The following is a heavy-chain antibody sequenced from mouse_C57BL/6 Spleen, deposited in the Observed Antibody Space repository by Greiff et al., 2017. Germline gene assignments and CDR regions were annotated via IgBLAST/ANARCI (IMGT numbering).Heavy chain of an antibody. CDR3: AKNGGLRRYFDV. V-gene: IGHV2-4*01. J-gene: IGHJ1*03. CDR1: GFSLTSYG. Sequence: VQVVESGPGLVQPSQSLSITCTVSGFSLTSYGVHWVRQPPGKGLEWLGVIWSGGSTDYNAAFISRLSISKDNSKSQVFFKMNSLQADDTAIYYCAKNGGLRRYFDVWGTGTTVTVSS. CDR2: IWSGGST. D-gene: IGHD2-2*01.